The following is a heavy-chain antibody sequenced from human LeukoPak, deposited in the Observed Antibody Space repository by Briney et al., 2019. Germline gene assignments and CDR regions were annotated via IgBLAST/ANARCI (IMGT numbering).Heavy chain of an antibody. CDR2: INPSGGST. Sequence: GASVKVSCKASGYTFTSYYMHWVRQAPGQGLEWMGIINPSGGSTSYAQKFQGRVTMTRDMSTSTVYMELSSLRSEDTAVYYCARDLAYYDFWSGYFSCWFDPWGQGTLVTVSS. V-gene: IGHV1-46*01. CDR1: GYTFTSYY. J-gene: IGHJ5*02. D-gene: IGHD3-3*01. CDR3: ARDLAYYDFWSGYFSCWFDP.